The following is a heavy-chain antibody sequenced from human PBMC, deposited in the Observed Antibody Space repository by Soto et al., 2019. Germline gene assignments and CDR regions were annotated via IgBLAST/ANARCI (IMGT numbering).Heavy chain of an antibody. V-gene: IGHV3-7*01. Sequence: PGGSLRLSCAASGFTFSSYWMSWVRQAPGKGLEWVANIKQDGSEKYYVDSVKGRFTISRDNAKNSLYLQMNSLRAEDTAVYYCARDLGPSYYYGSGSYYSLGWFDPWGQGTLVTVSS. CDR2: IKQDGSEK. J-gene: IGHJ5*02. D-gene: IGHD3-10*01. CDR3: ARDLGPSYYYGSGSYYSLGWFDP. CDR1: GFTFSSYW.